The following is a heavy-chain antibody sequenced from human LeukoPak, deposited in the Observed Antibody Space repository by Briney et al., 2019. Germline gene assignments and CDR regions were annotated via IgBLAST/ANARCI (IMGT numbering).Heavy chain of an antibody. CDR3: AKDEGLLGYCSGGSCYFDY. CDR2: ISGSGGTT. Sequence: GGSLRLSCAASGFTFSSCAMSWVRQAPGKGLEWVSAISGSGGTTYYADSVKGRFTISRDNSKNTLYLQMNSLRAEDTAVYYCAKDEGLLGYCSGGSCYFDYWRQGTLVTVSS. CDR1: GFTFSSCA. D-gene: IGHD2-15*01. J-gene: IGHJ4*02. V-gene: IGHV3-23*01.